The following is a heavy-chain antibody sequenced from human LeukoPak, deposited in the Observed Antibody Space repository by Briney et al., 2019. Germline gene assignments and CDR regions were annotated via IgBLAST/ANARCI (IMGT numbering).Heavy chain of an antibody. CDR1: GYTFTGYY. CDR2: INPNSGGT. D-gene: IGHD3-10*01. CDR3: ARYYYGSGSYRYFDY. J-gene: IGHJ4*02. Sequence: APVKVSCKVSGYTFTGYYMHWVRQAPGQGLEWMGWINPNSGGTNYAQKFQGRVTMTRDTSISTAYMELSRLRSDDTTVYYCARYYYGSGSYRYFDYWGQGTLVTVSS. V-gene: IGHV1-2*02.